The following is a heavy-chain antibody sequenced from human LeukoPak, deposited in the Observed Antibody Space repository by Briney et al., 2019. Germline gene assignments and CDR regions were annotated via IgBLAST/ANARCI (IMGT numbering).Heavy chain of an antibody. CDR1: GGSISSSSYY. CDR3: ARQVSSSSWVSYYYYMDV. CDR2: IYYSGST. D-gene: IGHD6-13*01. V-gene: IGHV4-39*01. Sequence: PSETLSLTCTVSGGSISSSSYYWGWIRQPPGKGLEWIGSIYYSGSTYYNPSLKSRVTISVDTSKNQFSLKLSSVTAADTAVYYCARQVSSSSWVSYYYYMDVWGKGTTVTISS. J-gene: IGHJ6*03.